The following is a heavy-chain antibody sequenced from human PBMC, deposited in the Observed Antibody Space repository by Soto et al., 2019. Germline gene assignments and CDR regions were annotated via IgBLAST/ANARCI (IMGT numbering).Heavy chain of an antibody. Sequence: PGGSLRLSSAASGFTFSSYSMNWVRQAPGKGLEWVSYISSSSITIYYADSVKGRFTISRDNAKNSLYLRMNSLRDEDTAVYYCARDRGDRYDSSGYDYAFDIWGQGTMVTVSS. CDR2: ISSSSITI. CDR1: GFTFSSYS. D-gene: IGHD3-22*01. J-gene: IGHJ3*02. V-gene: IGHV3-48*02. CDR3: ARDRGDRYDSSGYDYAFDI.